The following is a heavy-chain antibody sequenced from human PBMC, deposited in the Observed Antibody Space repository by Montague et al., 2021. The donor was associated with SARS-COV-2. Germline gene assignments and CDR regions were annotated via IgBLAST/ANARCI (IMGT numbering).Heavy chain of an antibody. CDR1: GSTFSSYA. J-gene: IGHJ4*02. CDR3: ARDPEYGILTGYSFDY. D-gene: IGHD3-9*01. V-gene: IGHV3-30-3*01. CDR2: ISYDGSNK. Sequence: SLRLSCAASGSTFSSYAMHWVRQAPGKGLEWVAVISYDGSNKYYADSVKGRFTISRDNSKNTLYLQMNSLRAEDTAVYYCARDPEYGILTGYSFDYWGQGTLVTVSS.